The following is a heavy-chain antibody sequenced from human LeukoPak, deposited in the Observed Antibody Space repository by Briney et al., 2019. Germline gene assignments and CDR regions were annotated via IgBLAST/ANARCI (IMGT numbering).Heavy chain of an antibody. J-gene: IGHJ6*02. V-gene: IGHV3-23*01. CDR3: AKVGLEVFSGSGSYRSYYYYYGMDV. CDR1: GFTFSSYA. CDR2: ISGSGGST. D-gene: IGHD3-10*01. Sequence: PGGSLRLSCAASGFTFSSYAMSWVRQAPGKGLEWVSAISGSGGSTYYADSVKGRFTISRDNSKNTLYLQMNSLRAEDTAVYYCAKVGLEVFSGSGSYRSYYYYYGMDVWGQGTTVTVSS.